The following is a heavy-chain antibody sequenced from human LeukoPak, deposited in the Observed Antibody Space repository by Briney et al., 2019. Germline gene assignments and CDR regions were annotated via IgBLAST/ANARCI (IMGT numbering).Heavy chain of an antibody. J-gene: IGHJ4*02. CDR1: GGSISSSNW. V-gene: IGHV4-4*02. Sequence: SETLSLTCAVSGGSISSSNWWSWVRQPPGNGLEWIGEIYHSGSTNYNPSLKSRVTVSVDTSKNQFSLKLSSVTAADTAVYYCARHKRRGSSSSGWYYFDYWGQGTLVTVSS. D-gene: IGHD1-26*01. CDR2: IYHSGST. CDR3: ARHKRRGSSSSGWYYFDY.